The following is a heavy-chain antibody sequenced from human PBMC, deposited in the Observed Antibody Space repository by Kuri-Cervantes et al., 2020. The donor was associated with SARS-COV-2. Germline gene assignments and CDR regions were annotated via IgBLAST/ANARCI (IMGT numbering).Heavy chain of an antibody. D-gene: IGHD3-3*01. V-gene: IGHV3-73*01. Sequence: GGSLRLSCAASGFTFSGSAMHWVRQASGKGLEWVGRIRSKANSYATAYAASVKGRFTISRDDSKSIAYLQMNSLKTEDTAVYYCTREGYYDFWSGYYPFDYWGQGTLVTVSS. CDR1: GFTFSGSA. CDR2: IRSKANSYAT. J-gene: IGHJ4*02. CDR3: TREGYYDFWSGYYPFDY.